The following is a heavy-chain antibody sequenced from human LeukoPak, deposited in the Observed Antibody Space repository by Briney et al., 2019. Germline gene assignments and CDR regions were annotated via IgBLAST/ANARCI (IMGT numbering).Heavy chain of an antibody. J-gene: IGHJ4*02. Sequence: GGSLRLSCGVSGFTFSSYAMHWVRQAPGKGLEYVSTIGNNGGSAYYGKSVKGRFTVSRDNSKNTLYLQMDSLTVEDTAVYYCARDMGRGNGWYNADYWGQGTLVTVSS. CDR3: ARDMGRGNGWYNADY. CDR2: IGNNGGSA. V-gene: IGHV3-64*01. D-gene: IGHD6-19*01. CDR1: GFTFSSYA.